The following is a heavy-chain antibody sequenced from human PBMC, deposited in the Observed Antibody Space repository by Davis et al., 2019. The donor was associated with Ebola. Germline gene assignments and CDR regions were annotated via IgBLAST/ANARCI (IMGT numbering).Heavy chain of an antibody. V-gene: IGHV1-69*13. D-gene: IGHD5-12*01. CDR2: IFPIFGTA. J-gene: IGHJ6*02. CDR3: ARVATLPGDV. CDR1: GGTFSSYA. Sequence: SVKVSCKASGGTFSSYAISWVRQAPGQGLEWMGGIFPIFGTANYAQKFQGRVTITADESTSTAYMELSSLRSEDTAVYHCARVATLPGDVWGQGTTVTVSS.